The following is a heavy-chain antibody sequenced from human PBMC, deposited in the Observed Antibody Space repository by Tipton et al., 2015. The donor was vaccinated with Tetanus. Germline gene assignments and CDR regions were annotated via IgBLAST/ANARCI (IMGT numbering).Heavy chain of an antibody. CDR3: ARHPPPYYYGSGSYLDY. V-gene: IGHV4-39*01. CDR1: GGSISGSSYY. D-gene: IGHD3-10*01. J-gene: IGHJ4*02. CDR2: IYYSGST. Sequence: GLVKPSETLSLTCSVSGGSISGSSYYWSWIRQPPGKALEWIGSIYYSGSTIYHPSLQSRVTISVDTSKNQFSLRLSSVTAADTAVYFCARHPPPYYYGSGSYLDYWGQGTPVTVSS.